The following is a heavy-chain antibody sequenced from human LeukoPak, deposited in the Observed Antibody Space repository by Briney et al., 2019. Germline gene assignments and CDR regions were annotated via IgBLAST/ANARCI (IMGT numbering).Heavy chain of an antibody. Sequence: ASVKVSCKASGYTFTSYYMHWVRQARGQGLEWMGWINPNSGDTKYAQKFQGRVTMTRDTSISTAYVELSRLQSDDTAVYYCARDGDSSGSDDFDFWGQGTLVTVSS. CDR1: GYTFTSYY. J-gene: IGHJ4*02. CDR2: INPNSGDT. CDR3: ARDGDSSGSDDFDF. V-gene: IGHV1-2*02. D-gene: IGHD1-26*01.